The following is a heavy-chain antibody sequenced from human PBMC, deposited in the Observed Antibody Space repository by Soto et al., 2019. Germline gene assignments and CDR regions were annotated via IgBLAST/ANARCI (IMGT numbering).Heavy chain of an antibody. V-gene: IGHV4-34*01. CDR1: GGNIIGYY. Sequence: SVTLSLTCAVYGGNIIGYYLSWIRQPPGKGLEWIGEINHSGSTNYNPSLKSRVTISIDTSKNQFSLKLSSVTAADTAVYYCARGRWLRSSFDYWGQGTLVTVSS. CDR2: INHSGST. CDR3: ARGRWLRSSFDY. D-gene: IGHD5-12*01. J-gene: IGHJ4*02.